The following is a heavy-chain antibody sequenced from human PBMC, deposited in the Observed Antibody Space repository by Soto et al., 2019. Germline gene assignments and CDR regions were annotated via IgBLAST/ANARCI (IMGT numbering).Heavy chain of an antibody. J-gene: IGHJ4*02. CDR3: ARQYSRSSKGNDDY. V-gene: IGHV3-23*01. D-gene: IGHD6-6*01. Sequence: GGSLRLSCAPSGFTFSSYAMSWVRQAPGKGLEWVSAISGSGDRTYTADSVKGRFTISRDTSTSTVYLEVNSLRAEDTAVYYCARQYSRSSKGNDDYWGPGTLVTVSP. CDR1: GFTFSSYA. CDR2: ISGSGDRT.